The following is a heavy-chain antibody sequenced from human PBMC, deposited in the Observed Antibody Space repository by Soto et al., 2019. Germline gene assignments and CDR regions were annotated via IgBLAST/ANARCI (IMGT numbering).Heavy chain of an antibody. V-gene: IGHV1-8*01. J-gene: IGHJ6*03. D-gene: IGHD2-2*01. CDR1: GYTFTSYD. CDR2: MNPNSGNT. CDR3: FTAAGNNYHYYYLDV. Sequence: ASVKVSCKASGYTFTSYDINWVRQATGQGLEWMGWMNPNSGNTGYAQKFQGRVTMTRNTSISTAYMELSSLRSEDTAVYYCFTAAGNNYHYYYLDVWGKGTTVTVSS.